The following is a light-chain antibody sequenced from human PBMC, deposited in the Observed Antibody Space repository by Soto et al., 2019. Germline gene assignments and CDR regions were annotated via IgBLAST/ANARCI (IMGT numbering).Light chain of an antibody. J-gene: IGLJ3*02. CDR3: AAWDDSLNGWV. CDR2: RNN. Sequence: QSVLTQAPSASGTPGQRVTISCSGSSSNIGNNGVNWYQQIPGTAPKLLIYRNNQRPSGVPDRFSGSKSGTSASLAISGLQSEGEADYYCAAWDDSLNGWVFGGGTKVTVL. V-gene: IGLV1-44*01. CDR1: SSNIGNNG.